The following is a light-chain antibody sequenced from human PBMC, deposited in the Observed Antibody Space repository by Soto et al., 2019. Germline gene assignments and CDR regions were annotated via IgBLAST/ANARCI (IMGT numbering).Light chain of an antibody. CDR1: SSDVGSHNL. V-gene: IGLV2-23*02. J-gene: IGLJ1*01. Sequence: QSVLTQPASVSGSPGQSITISCTGTSSDVGSHNLVSWYQQHPGKAPKLMIYEVSKRPSGVSNRFSGSKSGNTASLTISGLQAEDEADYYCCSYAGSSTPLIFGTGTKLTVL. CDR2: EVS. CDR3: CSYAGSSTPLI.